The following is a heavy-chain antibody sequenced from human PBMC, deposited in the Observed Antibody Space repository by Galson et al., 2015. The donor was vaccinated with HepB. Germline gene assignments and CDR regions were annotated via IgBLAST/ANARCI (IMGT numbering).Heavy chain of an antibody. CDR2: ISSSGSTI. D-gene: IGHD2-2*01. CDR1: GFTFSDYY. J-gene: IGHJ6*03. CDR3: ARGVQYRNHYYYYYYMDV. Sequence: SLRLSCAASGFTFSDYYMSWIRQAPGKGLEWVSYISSSGSTIYYADSVKGRFTISRDNAKNSLYLQMNSLRAEDTAVYYCARGVQYRNHYYYYYYMDVWGKGTTVTVSS. V-gene: IGHV3-11*01.